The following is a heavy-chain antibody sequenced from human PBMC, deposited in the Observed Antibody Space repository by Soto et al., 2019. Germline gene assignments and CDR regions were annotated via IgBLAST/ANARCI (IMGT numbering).Heavy chain of an antibody. D-gene: IGHD2-2*01. V-gene: IGHV1-46*03. CDR2: INPSGGST. CDR1: GYTFTSYY. CDR3: VGDYQYTYDY. Sequence: AASVKVSCKASGYTFTSYYMHWVRQAPGQGLEWMGIINPSGGSTSYAQKFQGRVAMTRDTSTSTVYMELSSLRSEDTAVYYCVGDYQYTYDYWGQGTLVTVSS. J-gene: IGHJ4*02.